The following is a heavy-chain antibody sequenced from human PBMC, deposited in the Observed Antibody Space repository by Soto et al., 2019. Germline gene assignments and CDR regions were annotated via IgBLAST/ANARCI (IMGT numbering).Heavy chain of an antibody. D-gene: IGHD5-18*01. Sequence: QLQLQESGPGLVKPSETQSLTCTVSGGSISSNSYYWAWIRQPPGKGLEWIGSGYHGGNTYYDPSQKRRVTISVDTSTNQFSLKLNSVTAADTAVYYCARHLSGYGYLYFEYWGQGILVTVSS. J-gene: IGHJ4*02. V-gene: IGHV4-39*01. CDR3: ARHLSGYGYLYFEY. CDR1: GGSISSNSYY. CDR2: GYHGGNT.